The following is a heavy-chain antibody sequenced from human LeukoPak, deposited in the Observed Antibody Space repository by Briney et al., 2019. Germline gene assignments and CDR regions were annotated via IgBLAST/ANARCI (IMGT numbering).Heavy chain of an antibody. Sequence: PGGSLRLSCATSGFTFSSYDMHWVRQAQGKGLEWVAFIRYDGSNKYYADSVKGRFTISRDNSKNTLYLQMNSLRAEDTAVYYCAKGGYYDSSGYFPVRFGYWGQGTLVTVSS. V-gene: IGHV3-30*02. D-gene: IGHD3-22*01. CDR3: AKGGYYDSSGYFPVRFGY. CDR2: IRYDGSNK. CDR1: GFTFSSYD. J-gene: IGHJ4*02.